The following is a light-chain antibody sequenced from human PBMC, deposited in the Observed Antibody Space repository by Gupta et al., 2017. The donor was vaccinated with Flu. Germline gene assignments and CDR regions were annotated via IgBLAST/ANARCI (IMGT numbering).Light chain of an antibody. J-gene: IGLJ2*01. CDR2: EGD. Sequence: LIIYEGDKRPSGVSDRFSGSNSADTASLTISGLLPEDEADYYCSSYVGRRPVVFGGGTKLTVL. V-gene: IGLV2-23*01. CDR3: SSYVGRRPVV.